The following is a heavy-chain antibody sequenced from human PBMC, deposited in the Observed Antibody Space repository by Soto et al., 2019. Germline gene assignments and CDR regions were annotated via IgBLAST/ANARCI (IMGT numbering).Heavy chain of an antibody. Sequence: EVQLVESGGGLVNPGGSLRLSCAASGFTFSTYSMNWVRQAPGKGLEWVSSISGSSSHIYYADSVKGRFTISRDNAENSLSLQMNSLRGEDTAVYFCARDFALWGQGTLVTVSS. CDR1: GFTFSTYS. D-gene: IGHD3-3*01. CDR3: ARDFAL. J-gene: IGHJ4*02. CDR2: ISGSSSHI. V-gene: IGHV3-21*01.